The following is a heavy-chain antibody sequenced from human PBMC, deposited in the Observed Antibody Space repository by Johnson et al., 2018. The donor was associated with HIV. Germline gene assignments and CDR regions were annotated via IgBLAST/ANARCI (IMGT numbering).Heavy chain of an antibody. CDR1: GFTFSSYA. V-gene: IGHV3-30*14. CDR2: ISYDGRNK. J-gene: IGHJ3*02. Sequence: QVQLVESGGGVVQPGRSLRLSCAASGFTFSSYAMHWVRQAPGKGLEWVAVISYDGRNKFYADSVKGRFTISRDNSKNTLYLQMNSLRVEDTAVYYCASEVRGVLDIWGQGTMVTVSS. D-gene: IGHD3-10*01. CDR3: ASEVRGVLDI.